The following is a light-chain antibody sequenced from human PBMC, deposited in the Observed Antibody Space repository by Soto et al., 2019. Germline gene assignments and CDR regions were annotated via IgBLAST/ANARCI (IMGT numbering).Light chain of an antibody. CDR2: DNN. J-gene: IGLJ2*01. Sequence: QSVLTQSPSVSAAPGQKVTISCSGSSSNIGNNYVSWYQQLPGTAPKLLIYDNNKRPSGIPDRFSGSKSGTSGTLDITGLQTGDEADYYCATYDGRLPGEVFGGGTKLTVL. CDR3: ATYDGRLPGEV. V-gene: IGLV1-51*01. CDR1: SSNIGNNY.